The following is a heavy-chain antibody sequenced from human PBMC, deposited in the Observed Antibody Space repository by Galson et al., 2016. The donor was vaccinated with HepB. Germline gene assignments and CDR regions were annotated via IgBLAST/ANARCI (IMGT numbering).Heavy chain of an antibody. J-gene: IGHJ4*02. CDR1: GFIFRNYW. CDR2: INIDGTTT. D-gene: IGHD5-12*01. CDR3: ARIRSKRGAYDPPT. Sequence: SLRLSCAASGFIFRNYWMHWVRHAPGKGLVWVSRINIDGTTTDYADFAKGRFTLSRDDAQNTMFLQLNSLRVEDSGLYYCARIRSKRGAYDPPTWGQGTLVTVSS. V-gene: IGHV3-74*01.